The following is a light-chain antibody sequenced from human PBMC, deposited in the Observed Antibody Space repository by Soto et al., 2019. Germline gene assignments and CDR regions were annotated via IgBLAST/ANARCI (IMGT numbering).Light chain of an antibody. V-gene: IGKV1-27*01. CDR3: PNHNSEPIK. CDR1: QGISNY. CDR2: AAS. J-gene: IGKJ5*01. Sequence: DIHMTQSPSSLSASVGDRVTITCRASQGISNYLSLYQQKPGKLPNLLIYAASTLQSGVPSRFSGSGSGTDFNITISSLKPEDVERYYCPNHNSEPIKFGXGTRLE.